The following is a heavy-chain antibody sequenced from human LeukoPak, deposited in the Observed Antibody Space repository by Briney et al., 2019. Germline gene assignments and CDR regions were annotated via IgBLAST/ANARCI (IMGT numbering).Heavy chain of an antibody. CDR3: AREIYDILTGYSSPFDY. Sequence: SERLSLTCTVSGYSISSGYYWDWIRQPPGKGLEWIGSIYHSGSTYYNPSLKSRVTISVDTSKNQFSLKLSSVTAADTAVYYCAREIYDILTGYSSPFDYWGQGTLVTVSS. CDR2: IYHSGST. V-gene: IGHV4-38-2*02. D-gene: IGHD3-9*01. J-gene: IGHJ4*02. CDR1: GYSISSGYY.